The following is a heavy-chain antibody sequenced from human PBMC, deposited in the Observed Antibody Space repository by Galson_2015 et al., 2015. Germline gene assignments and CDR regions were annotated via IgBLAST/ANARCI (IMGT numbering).Heavy chain of an antibody. D-gene: IGHD2-21*02. Sequence: SLRLSCAASGFTFSSYEMNWVRQAPGKGLEWVSYITSGGDIISYADSVKGRFTVSRDNAKNSLYLQMNSLRAEDTAVYYCAREVMVTPDTFDIWGQGTMVTVSS. CDR3: AREVMVTPDTFDI. J-gene: IGHJ3*02. CDR2: ITSGGDII. CDR1: GFTFSSYE. V-gene: IGHV3-48*03.